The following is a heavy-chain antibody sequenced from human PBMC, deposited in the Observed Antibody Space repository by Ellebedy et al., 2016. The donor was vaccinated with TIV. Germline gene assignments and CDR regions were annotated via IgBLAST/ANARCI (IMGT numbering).Heavy chain of an antibody. V-gene: IGHV3-30*18. J-gene: IGHJ4*02. Sequence: GESLKISXAASGFTFSSYGMHWVRQAPGKGLEWVAVISYDGSNKYYADSVKGRFTISRDNSKNTLYLQMNSLRAEDTAVYYCAKSWSSWYWVAVDYWGQGTLVTVSS. CDR2: ISYDGSNK. CDR3: AKSWSSWYWVAVDY. CDR1: GFTFSSYG. D-gene: IGHD6-13*01.